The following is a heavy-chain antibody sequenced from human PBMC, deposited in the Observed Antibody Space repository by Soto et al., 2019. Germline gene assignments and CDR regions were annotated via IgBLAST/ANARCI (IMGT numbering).Heavy chain of an antibody. D-gene: IGHD6-13*01. CDR1: GYTFTSYG. CDR2: ISAYNGNT. Sequence: QVQLVQSGAEVKKPGASVKVSCKASGYTFTSYGISWVRQAPGQGLEWMGWISAYNGNTNYAQKLQGRVTMTTDISTSTAYMELRSLRSDDTAVYYCARVLCSSSWYRDYYYGMDVWGQGTTVTVSS. V-gene: IGHV1-18*01. CDR3: ARVLCSSSWYRDYYYGMDV. J-gene: IGHJ6*02.